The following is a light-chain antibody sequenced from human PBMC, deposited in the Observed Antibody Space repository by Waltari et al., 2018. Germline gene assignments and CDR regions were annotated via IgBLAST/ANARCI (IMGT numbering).Light chain of an antibody. CDR1: SSDVGGYDY. Sequence: QSALIQPRSVSRSPGQSVILSCTGSSSDVGGYDYVSWYQQHPGKAPTLIIYDVIARPSGVPGRFSGSKSGNTASLTISGLQTEDEADYYCCSYAGNYANYVFGTGTKLIVL. CDR2: DVI. CDR3: CSYAGNYANYV. J-gene: IGLJ1*01. V-gene: IGLV2-11*01.